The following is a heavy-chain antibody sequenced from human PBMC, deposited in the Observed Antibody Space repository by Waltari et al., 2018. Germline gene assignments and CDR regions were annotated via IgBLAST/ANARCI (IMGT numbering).Heavy chain of an antibody. D-gene: IGHD2-2*01. CDR3: ARGTSSAKESALRF. V-gene: IGHV4-59*01. J-gene: IGHJ3*01. Sequence: QLQLQESGPGLVKPSETLSLTCNVSGGSMNPYYWTWMRQTPGKGLEWIGCILYSGTTNSNPSLKSRVTISVDTSKNQFSLQVTSVTAADTAVYYCARGTSSAKESALRFWGQGTLVTVSS. CDR1: GGSMNPYY. CDR2: ILYSGTT.